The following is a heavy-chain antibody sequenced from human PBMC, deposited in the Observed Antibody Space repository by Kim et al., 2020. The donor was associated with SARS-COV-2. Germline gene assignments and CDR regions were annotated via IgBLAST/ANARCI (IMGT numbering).Heavy chain of an antibody. CDR1: GYIFTTYW. Sequence: GESLKISCKASGYIFTTYWIGWVRQMPGKGLEWMGFIFPSDSDTTYSPSFQGQFTFSADKSITTAYLQWSSLKASDTAIYYCARRIIATTGLSFDYWGQGTLVTVPS. CDR2: IFPSDSDT. D-gene: IGHD1-1*01. J-gene: IGHJ4*02. V-gene: IGHV5-51*01. CDR3: ARRIIATTGLSFDY.